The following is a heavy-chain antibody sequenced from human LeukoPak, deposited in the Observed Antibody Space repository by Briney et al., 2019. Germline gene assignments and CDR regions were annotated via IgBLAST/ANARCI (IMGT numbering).Heavy chain of an antibody. CDR1: GFTFSSYA. V-gene: IGHV3-23*01. J-gene: IGHJ4*02. Sequence: GGSLRLSCAASGFTFSSYAMNWVRQAPGKGLEWVSAISSSGGSTYYADSVKGRFTISRDNSKSTLYLQMDSLRAEDTAVYYCAKDPRRNYYDSSGYLVYWGQGTLVTVSS. CDR3: AKDPRRNYYDSSGYLVY. CDR2: ISSSGGST. D-gene: IGHD3-22*01.